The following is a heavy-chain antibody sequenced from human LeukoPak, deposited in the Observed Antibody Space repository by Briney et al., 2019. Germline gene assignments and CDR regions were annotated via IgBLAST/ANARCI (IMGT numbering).Heavy chain of an antibody. CDR1: GGSISSYY. Sequence: SETLSLTCTVSGGSISSYYWSWIRQPPGKGLEWIGYIYSSGATNSNPSLKSRVTISVDSSKNQFSLKLTSVTAADTAVYYCARRFDTSGWVDYWGQGTLVTVSS. V-gene: IGHV4-4*09. CDR3: ARRFDTSGWVDY. D-gene: IGHD6-19*01. J-gene: IGHJ4*02. CDR2: IYSSGAT.